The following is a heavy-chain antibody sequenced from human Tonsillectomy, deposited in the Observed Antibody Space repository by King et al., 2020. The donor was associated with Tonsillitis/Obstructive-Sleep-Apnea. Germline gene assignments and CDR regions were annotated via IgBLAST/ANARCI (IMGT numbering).Heavy chain of an antibody. CDR3: VRDMVLEAGGDAFDI. CDR2: IYYSGST. Sequence: QLQESGPGLVKPSETLSLTCTVSGGSISSYYWSWIRQPPGKGLDWIGYIYYSGSTNYNPSLKSRVTISVDTSKNQFSLKLSSVTAADTAVYYCVRDMVLEAGGDAFDIWGQGTMVTVSS. CDR1: GGSISSYY. J-gene: IGHJ3*02. V-gene: IGHV4-59*01. D-gene: IGHD2-8*01.